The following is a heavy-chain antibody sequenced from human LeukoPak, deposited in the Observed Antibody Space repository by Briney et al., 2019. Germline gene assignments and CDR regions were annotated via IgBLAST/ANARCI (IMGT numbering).Heavy chain of an antibody. Sequence: GASVKVSCKASGYTFTSYAMHWVRQAPGQRLEWMGWINAGNGNTKYSQKFQGRVTITRDTSASTAYMELSSLRSEDTAVYYCARDIPHYYGSGSYYNVGYYFDYWGQGTLVTVSS. CDR3: ARDIPHYYGSGSYYNVGYYFDY. CDR1: GYTFTSYA. CDR2: INAGNGNT. J-gene: IGHJ4*02. V-gene: IGHV1-3*01. D-gene: IGHD3-10*01.